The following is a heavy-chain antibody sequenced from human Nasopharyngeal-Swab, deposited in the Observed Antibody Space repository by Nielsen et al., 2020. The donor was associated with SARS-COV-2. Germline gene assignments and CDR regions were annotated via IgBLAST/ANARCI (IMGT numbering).Heavy chain of an antibody. J-gene: IGHJ4*02. D-gene: IGHD3-3*01. CDR2: ISTTSSSK. CDR1: GFTFSDYC. Sequence: GASLKISCAASGFTFSDYCMSWIRQAPGKGLEWVSHISTTSSSKYYADSLKGRFTISRDNDKNSLYLQMNSLRADDTAVYYCASGGYDCWSGYPSDYWGLGTLVTVSS. CDR3: ASGGYDCWSGYPSDY. V-gene: IGHV3-11*04.